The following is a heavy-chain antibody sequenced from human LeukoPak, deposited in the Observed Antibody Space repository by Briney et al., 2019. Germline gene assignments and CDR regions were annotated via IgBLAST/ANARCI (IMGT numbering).Heavy chain of an antibody. D-gene: IGHD1-26*01. CDR1: GFTFSSYS. CDR2: ISSSSGYI. V-gene: IGHV3-21*01. CDR3: ARVRDWELRYDAFDI. Sequence: GGSLRLSCAASGFTFSSYSMNWVRQAPGKGLEWVSSISSSSGYIYYADSVKGRFTISGDNAKNSLYLQMNSLRAEDTAVYYCARVRDWELRYDAFDIWGQGTMVTVSS. J-gene: IGHJ3*02.